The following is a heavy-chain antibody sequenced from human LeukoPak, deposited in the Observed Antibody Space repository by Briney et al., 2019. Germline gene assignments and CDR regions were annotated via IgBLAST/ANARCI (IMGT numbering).Heavy chain of an antibody. V-gene: IGHV1-2*02. CDR3: ARESRDTAWSLDL. J-gene: IGHJ4*02. CDR2: INPNSGGT. CDR1: GYTFTGYY. Sequence: ASVKVSCKASGYTFTGYYMHWVRQAPGQGFEWMGWINPNSGGTNFAQKFQGRVTMTRDTSINTVYMELSSLGSDDTAVYYCARESRDTAWSLDLWGQGTLVTVSS. D-gene: IGHD1-1*01.